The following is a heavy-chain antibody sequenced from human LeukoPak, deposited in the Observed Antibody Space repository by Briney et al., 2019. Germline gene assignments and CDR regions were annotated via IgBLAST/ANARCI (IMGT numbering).Heavy chain of an antibody. CDR3: ARDVGTSGWYTSDY. D-gene: IGHD6-19*01. V-gene: IGHV6-1*01. Sequence: SQTLSLTCAISGDSVSSINGAWNWVRQSPSRGLEWLGRTYYRSKWYDDYAEFMKGRTTISPDTSKNQFSLHLYSVTPEDTAVYYCARDVGTSGWYTSDYWGQGTLVTVSS. CDR2: TYYRSKWYD. CDR1: GDSVSSINGA. J-gene: IGHJ4*02.